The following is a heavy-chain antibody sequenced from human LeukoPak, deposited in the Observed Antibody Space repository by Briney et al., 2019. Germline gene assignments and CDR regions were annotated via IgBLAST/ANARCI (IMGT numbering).Heavy chain of an antibody. D-gene: IGHD1-1*01. J-gene: IGHJ4*02. CDR3: AREDPHTYNFDF. Sequence: ASVKVSCKTSGYSFTSYHMHWLRQAPGQGLEWVGILKSSGDTTVYAQKFQGRVTVTRDTSTSTVNMELSSLSSEDTAVYYCAREDPHTYNFDFWGPGTLVTVSS. V-gene: IGHV1-46*01. CDR1: GYSFTSYH. CDR2: LKSSGDTT.